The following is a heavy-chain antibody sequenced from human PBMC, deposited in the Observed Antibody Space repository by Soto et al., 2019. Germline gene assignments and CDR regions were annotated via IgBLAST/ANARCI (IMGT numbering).Heavy chain of an antibody. Sequence: SETLSLTCTVSGGSISSNYWTWILQPPGKRLEWIGYVYNSGSTNYNPSLKSRVTISEDTSKSQFSLKVNSMTAADTAVYYCARYRREAVAGYTLDNWGQGILVTVSS. CDR3: ARYRREAVAGYTLDN. J-gene: IGHJ4*02. D-gene: IGHD6-13*01. CDR1: GGSISSNY. CDR2: VYNSGST. V-gene: IGHV4-59*01.